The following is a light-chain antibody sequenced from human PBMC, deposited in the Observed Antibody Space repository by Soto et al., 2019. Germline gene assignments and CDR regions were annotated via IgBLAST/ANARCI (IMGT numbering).Light chain of an antibody. Sequence: ETLMTQSPATVSVSPGERATLSCRASQSISSKLAWYQQKPGQAPRLLIYGASTRATGIPARFSGSGSGTEFTLTISSLQPEDFAVYYCQQYDDWPPLTFGGGTKVEIK. V-gene: IGKV3-15*01. J-gene: IGKJ4*01. CDR1: QSISSK. CDR3: QQYDDWPPLT. CDR2: GAS.